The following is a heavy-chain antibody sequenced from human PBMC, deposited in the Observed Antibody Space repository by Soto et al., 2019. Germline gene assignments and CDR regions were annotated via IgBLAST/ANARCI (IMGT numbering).Heavy chain of an antibody. V-gene: IGHV3-30-3*01. Sequence: QVQLVESGGGVVQPGRSLRLSCAASEFTFSNYAMHWVRQPPGKGLEWVALISYDGSNKYYADSVKGRFTISRDNSKHTLYLQMNSLKAEDTAVYYCARGGYCISTSCYEWFDPWGQGTLVTVSS. D-gene: IGHD2-2*01. CDR1: EFTFSNYA. J-gene: IGHJ5*02. CDR3: ARGGYCISTSCYEWFDP. CDR2: ISYDGSNK.